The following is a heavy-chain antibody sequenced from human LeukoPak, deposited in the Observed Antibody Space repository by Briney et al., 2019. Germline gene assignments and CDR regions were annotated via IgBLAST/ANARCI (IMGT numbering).Heavy chain of an antibody. CDR1: GGSISMSSYY. CDR3: ARPKTIVGATSAFDI. V-gene: IGHV4-39*01. CDR2: FYFRGST. Sequence: SETLSLTCTVSGGSISMSSYYWGWLRQPPGKGLEGSGRFYFRGSTYYNPSLKSRVTITVDTSKNQFSLKLSSVTAADTAVYYCARPKTIVGATSAFDIWGQGTMVTVSS. D-gene: IGHD1-26*01. J-gene: IGHJ3*02.